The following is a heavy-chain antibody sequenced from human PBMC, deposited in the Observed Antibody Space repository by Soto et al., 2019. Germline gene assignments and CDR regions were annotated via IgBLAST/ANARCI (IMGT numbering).Heavy chain of an antibody. J-gene: IGHJ4*02. CDR1: GFTFSSYW. D-gene: IGHD2-2*01. CDR3: AAQDIVVVPAAIYY. Sequence: PGGSLRLSCAASGFTFSSYWMLWVRQAPGKGLVWVSRINSDGSSTSYADSVKGRFTISRDNAKNTLYLQMNSLRAEDTAVYYCAAQDIVVVPAAIYYWGQGTLVTVSS. V-gene: IGHV3-74*01. CDR2: INSDGSST.